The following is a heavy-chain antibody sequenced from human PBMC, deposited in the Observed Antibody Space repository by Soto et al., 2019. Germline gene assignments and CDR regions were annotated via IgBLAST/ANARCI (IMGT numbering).Heavy chain of an antibody. CDR2: ISSSSSYI. V-gene: IGHV3-21*01. D-gene: IGHD1-7*01. J-gene: IGHJ6*02. Sequence: EVQLVESGGGLVQPGGSLRLSCAASGFTFSSYSMNWVRQAPGKGLEWVSSISSSSSYIYYADSVKGRFTISRDNAKNSLYLQMNSLRAEDTAVYYCARDGNSNRYYYYYGMDVWGQGTTVTVSS. CDR3: ARDGNSNRYYYYYGMDV. CDR1: GFTFSSYS.